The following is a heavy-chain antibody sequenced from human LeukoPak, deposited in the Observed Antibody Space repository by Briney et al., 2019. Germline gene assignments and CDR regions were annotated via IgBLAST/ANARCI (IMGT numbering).Heavy chain of an antibody. J-gene: IGHJ6*03. CDR1: GYTFTNYW. CDR2: IYPGASDT. Sequence: PGESLKISCKGSGYTFTNYWIGWVRQMPGKGLAWMGIIYPGASDTRYSPSFQGQVTISADKFLNTAYLQWSSLKASDTAMYYCARHPRKAAVPGQYYMDVWGKGTTVTVSS. V-gene: IGHV5-51*01. CDR3: ARHPRKAAVPGQYYMDV. D-gene: IGHD6-13*01.